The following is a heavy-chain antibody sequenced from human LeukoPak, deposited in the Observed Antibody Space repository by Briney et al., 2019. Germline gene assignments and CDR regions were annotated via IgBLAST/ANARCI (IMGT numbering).Heavy chain of an antibody. J-gene: IGHJ3*02. CDR3: ARAPGSSSAPNDAFDI. CDR1: GGSISSGGYY. V-gene: IGHV4-31*03. D-gene: IGHD6-6*01. Sequence: SETLSLTCTVSGGSISSGGYYWSWIRQHPGKGLEWIGYIYYSGSTYYNPSLMSRVTISVDTSKNQFSLKLSSVTAADTAVYYCARAPGSSSAPNDAFDIWSQGTMVTVSS. CDR2: IYYSGST.